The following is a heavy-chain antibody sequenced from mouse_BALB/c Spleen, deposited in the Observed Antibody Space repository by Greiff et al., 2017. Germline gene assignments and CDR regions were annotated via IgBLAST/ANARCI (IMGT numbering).Heavy chain of an antibody. CDR3: ARSAPIHYYGYDYFDY. Sequence: DVQLQESGPGLVKPSQSLSLTCTVTGYSITSDYAWNWIRQFPGNKLEWMGYISYSGSTSYNPSLKSRISITRDTSKNQFFLQLNSVTTEDTATYYCARSAPIHYYGYDYFDYWGQGTTLTVSS. D-gene: IGHD1-2*01. CDR1: GYSITSDYA. V-gene: IGHV3-2*02. CDR2: ISYSGST. J-gene: IGHJ2*01.